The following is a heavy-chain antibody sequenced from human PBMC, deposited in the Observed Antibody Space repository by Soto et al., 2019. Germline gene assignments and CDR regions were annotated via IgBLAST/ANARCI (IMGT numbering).Heavy chain of an antibody. V-gene: IGHV3-23*01. J-gene: IGHJ5*02. CDR3: AKGRIAVAAPFNWFDP. CDR1: GFTFSSYA. CDR2: ITGGGENT. Sequence: EVQLLESGGGLVQPGGSLRLSCAASGFTFSSYAMSWVRQAPGKGLEWVSGITGGGENTHYADSVKGRFTISRDNSKNTLPLQMNSLRVDDTAVYHCAKGRIAVAAPFNWFDPWGQGTLVTVSS. D-gene: IGHD6-19*01.